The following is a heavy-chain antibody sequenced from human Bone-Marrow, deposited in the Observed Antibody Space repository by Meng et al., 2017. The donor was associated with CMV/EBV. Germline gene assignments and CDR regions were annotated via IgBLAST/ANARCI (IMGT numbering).Heavy chain of an antibody. CDR2: IESEGNSYVT. J-gene: IGHJ4*02. CDR3: TRLIGSPPYFDY. Sequence: GEVLKISCAASGLSVSGSAIHWVRQASGKGLEWLGRIESEGNSYVTAYTASGRGRFTLSRDDSKNTAYLPMNSLKAEETAVYYCTRLIGSPPYFDYWGQGTLVTVSS. CDR1: GLSVSGSA. D-gene: IGHD2-21*01. V-gene: IGHV3-73*01.